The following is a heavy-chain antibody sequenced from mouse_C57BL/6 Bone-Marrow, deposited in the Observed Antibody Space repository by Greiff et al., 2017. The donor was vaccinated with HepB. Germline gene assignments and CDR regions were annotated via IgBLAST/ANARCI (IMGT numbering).Heavy chain of an antibody. CDR1: GFTFSDYG. V-gene: IGHV5-17*01. CDR2: ISSGSSTI. J-gene: IGHJ3*01. CDR3: AILLFAY. Sequence: EVNLVESGGGLVKPGGSLKLSCAASGFTFSDYGMHWVRQAPEKGLEWVAYISSGSSTIYYADTVKGRFTISRDNAKNTLFLQMTSLRSGDTAMYYCAILLFAYWGQGTLVTVSA.